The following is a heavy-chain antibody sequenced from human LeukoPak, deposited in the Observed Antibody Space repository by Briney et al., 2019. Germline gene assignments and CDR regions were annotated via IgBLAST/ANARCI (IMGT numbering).Heavy chain of an antibody. V-gene: IGHV4-59*08. CDR2: IYYSGST. CDR3: ARHEREDGYALNWYFDL. CDR1: GGSISSYY. Sequence: SETLSLTCTVSGGSISSYYWSWIRQPPGKGLEWIWYIYYSGSTNYNPSLKSRVTISVDTSKNQFSLKLSSVTAADTAVYYCARHEREDGYALNWYFDLWGRGTLVTVSS. J-gene: IGHJ2*01. D-gene: IGHD5-24*01.